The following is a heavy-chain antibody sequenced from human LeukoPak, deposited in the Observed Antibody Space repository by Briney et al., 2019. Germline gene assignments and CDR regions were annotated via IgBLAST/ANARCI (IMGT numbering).Heavy chain of an antibody. CDR1: GFTLTTYA. CDR3: VRGIGLSSGWYEFDY. CDR2: ISFDGSNK. J-gene: IGHJ4*02. V-gene: IGHV3-30-3*01. D-gene: IGHD6-19*01. Sequence: GGSLRLSCAASGFTLTTYAMNWVRQAPGKGLEWVSLISFDGSNKYYADSVKGRFTISRDNSKNTLHLQMNNLRPEDTALYYCVRGIGLSSGWYEFDYWGQGTLVTVSS.